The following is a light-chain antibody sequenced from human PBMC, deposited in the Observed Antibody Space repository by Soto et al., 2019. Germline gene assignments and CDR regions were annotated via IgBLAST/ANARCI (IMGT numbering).Light chain of an antibody. Sequence: ENVLAQSPGTLSLSPGERVTLSCRASQSVSNNYLAWYQQKPGQAPRLLIYVASSRATGIPDRFSGSGSGTDFTLTISRLEPEDSAVYYCQQHGSSPYTFGQGTKLEIK. V-gene: IGKV3-20*01. J-gene: IGKJ2*01. CDR1: QSVSNNY. CDR2: VAS. CDR3: QQHGSSPYT.